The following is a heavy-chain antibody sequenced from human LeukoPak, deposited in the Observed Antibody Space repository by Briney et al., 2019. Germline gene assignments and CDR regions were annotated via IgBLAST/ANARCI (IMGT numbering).Heavy chain of an antibody. CDR3: ARHVNYDILTGYYKVHNWFDP. CDR1: GGSISSSSYY. D-gene: IGHD3-9*01. J-gene: IGHJ5*02. V-gene: IGHV4-39*01. CDR2: IYYSGST. Sequence: PSETLSLTCTVSGGSISSSSYYWGWIRQPPGKGLEWIGSIYYSGSTYYNPSLKSRVTISVDTSKNQFSLKLSSVTAADTAVYYCARHVNYDILTGYYKVHNWFDPWGQGTLVTVSS.